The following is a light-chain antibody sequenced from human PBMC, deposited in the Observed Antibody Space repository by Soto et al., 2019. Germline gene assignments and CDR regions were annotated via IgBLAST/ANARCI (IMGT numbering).Light chain of an antibody. CDR3: SSYTSTRAYV. J-gene: IGLJ1*01. CDR2: EVS. Sequence: QSVLTQPAAVSGSPGQSIPISCAGTMGDVGGYNYVSWYQQQSGKAPKLMIHEVSNRPSGVSNRFSGSKSGNTASLTISGLQAEYEADYYCSSYTSTRAYVFGIGTKVTVL. CDR1: MGDVGGYNY. V-gene: IGLV2-14*01.